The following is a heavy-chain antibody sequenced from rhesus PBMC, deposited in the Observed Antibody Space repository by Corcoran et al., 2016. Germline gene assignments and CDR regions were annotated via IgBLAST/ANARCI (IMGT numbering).Heavy chain of an antibody. CDR3: ARTVLAAAGTTLDV. D-gene: IGHD6-31*01. CDR2: VYGYSENT. J-gene: IGHJ5-2*02. Sequence: QVQLQESGPGLVRPSETLSLTCSVSGASLADYYYWSWVRQAPGKGLEWIGGVYGYSENTYYNPSLKSRLTFSKDTSKTQFSLKLSSVTAADTAVYYCARTVLAAAGTTLDVWGRGVLVTVSS. V-gene: IGHV4-143*01. CDR1: GASLADYYY.